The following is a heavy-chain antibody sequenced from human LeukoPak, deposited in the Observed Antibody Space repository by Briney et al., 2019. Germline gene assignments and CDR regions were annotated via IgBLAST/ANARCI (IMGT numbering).Heavy chain of an antibody. CDR1: GGTFSSYA. Sequence: SVKVSCKASGGTFSSYAISWVRQAPGQGLEWMGGIIPIFGTANYAQKFQGRVTITADESTSTAYMELSSLRSEDTAVYYCARKPTMVRGVIDGPCYYYGMDVWGQGTTVTVSS. V-gene: IGHV1-69*13. CDR3: ARKPTMVRGVIDGPCYYYGMDV. D-gene: IGHD3-10*01. J-gene: IGHJ6*02. CDR2: IIPIFGTA.